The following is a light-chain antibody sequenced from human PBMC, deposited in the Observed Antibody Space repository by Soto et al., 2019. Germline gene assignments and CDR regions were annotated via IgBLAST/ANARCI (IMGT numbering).Light chain of an antibody. J-gene: IGKJ5*01. V-gene: IGKV3-11*01. CDR3: QQRNIWPPVT. Sequence: EIVLTQSPGTLSLSPGERATLSCRASERLSSVYLAWYQQRPGQPPRLLIYGAFNRAAGIPARFSGSGSGTDFTLTISSLEPEDSAVYYCQQRNIWPPVTFGQGIRLEI. CDR1: ERLSSVY. CDR2: GAF.